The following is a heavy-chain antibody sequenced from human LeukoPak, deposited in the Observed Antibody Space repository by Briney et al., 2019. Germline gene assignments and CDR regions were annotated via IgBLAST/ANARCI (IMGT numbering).Heavy chain of an antibody. V-gene: IGHV3-43*02. CDR1: GFTFDDYA. J-gene: IGHJ3*02. D-gene: IGHD5-24*01. Sequence: GSLRLSCAASGFTFDDYAMHWVRQAPGKGLEWVSLISGDGGSTYYADSVKGRFTISRDNSKNSLYLQMNSLRTEDTALYYCAKDIIGGWLQLRGDAFDIWGQGTMVTVSS. CDR2: ISGDGGST. CDR3: AKDIIGGWLQLRGDAFDI.